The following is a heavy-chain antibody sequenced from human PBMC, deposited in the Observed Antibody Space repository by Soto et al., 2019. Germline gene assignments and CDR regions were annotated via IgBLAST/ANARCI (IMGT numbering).Heavy chain of an antibody. J-gene: IGHJ5*02. CDR3: ARVSGHSSWEYNWFDP. CDR1: GGTFSSYA. D-gene: IGHD6-13*01. CDR2: IIPIVGTA. Sequence: QVQLVQSGAEVKKPGSSVKVSCKASGGTFSSYAISWVRQAPGQGLEWMGGIIPIVGTANYAQKFQGRVTITADKSTSTGYMELSSLRSEDTAVYYCARVSGHSSWEYNWFDPWGQGTLVTVSS. V-gene: IGHV1-69*06.